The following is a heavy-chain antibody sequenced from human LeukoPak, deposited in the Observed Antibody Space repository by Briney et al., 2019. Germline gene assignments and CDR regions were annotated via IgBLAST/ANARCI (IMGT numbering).Heavy chain of an antibody. CDR3: ARDRIAARQGYLDY. D-gene: IGHD6-6*01. J-gene: IGHJ4*02. V-gene: IGHV4-38-2*02. CDR1: GYSISSGYY. Sequence: SETLSLTCAVSGYSISSGYYWGWIRQPPGKGLEWIGSIYHSGSTYYNPSLKSRVTISVDTSKNQFSLKLSSVTAADTAVYYCARDRIAARQGYLDYWGQGTLVTVSS. CDR2: IYHSGST.